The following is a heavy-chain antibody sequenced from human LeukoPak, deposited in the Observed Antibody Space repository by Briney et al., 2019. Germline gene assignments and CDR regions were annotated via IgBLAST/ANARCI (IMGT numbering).Heavy chain of an antibody. D-gene: IGHD2-15*01. CDR2: IWYDGSNK. CDR1: GFTFSSYG. V-gene: IGHV3-33*01. J-gene: IGHJ6*02. CDR3: ARSILFYGMDV. Sequence: PGRSLRLSCAASGFTFSSYGMHWVRQAPGKGLEWVAVIWYDGSNKYYADSVKGRFTTSRDNSKNTLYLQMNSLRAEDTAVYYCARSILFYGMDVWGQGTTVTVSS.